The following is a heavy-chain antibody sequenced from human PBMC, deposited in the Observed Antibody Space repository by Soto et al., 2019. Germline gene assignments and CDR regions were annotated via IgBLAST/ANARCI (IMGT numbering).Heavy chain of an antibody. D-gene: IGHD3-22*01. CDR1: GDSISSSNW. CDR3: ARYDSSGYYRTLMAAFDI. CDR2: IYHSGST. J-gene: IGHJ3*02. Sequence: SETLSLTCAVSGDSISSSNWWSWVRQPPGEGLEWIGEIYHSGSTNYNPSLKSRVTISVDKSKNQFSLKLSSVTAADTAVYYCARYDSSGYYRTLMAAFDIWGQGXMVTVSS. V-gene: IGHV4-4*02.